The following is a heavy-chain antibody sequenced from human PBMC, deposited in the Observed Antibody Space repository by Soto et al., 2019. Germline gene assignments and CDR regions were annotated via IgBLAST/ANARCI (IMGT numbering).Heavy chain of an antibody. D-gene: IGHD6-19*01. Sequence: QVQLVQSGAEVKKPGSSVKVSCKASGGTFNTYTISWVRQAPGQGLEWMGRIIPILGIAKYAQKFQGRVTITADKSTSTAYMELSCVRSEDTAGYYCAREIAVGGKTSEVFDIWGQGTMVTVSS. V-gene: IGHV1-69*02. CDR3: AREIAVGGKTSEVFDI. J-gene: IGHJ3*02. CDR2: IIPILGIA. CDR1: GGTFNTYT.